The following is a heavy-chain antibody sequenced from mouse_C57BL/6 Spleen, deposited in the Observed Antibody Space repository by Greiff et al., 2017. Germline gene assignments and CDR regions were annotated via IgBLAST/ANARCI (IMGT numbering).Heavy chain of an antibody. Sequence: VKVVESGGGLVKPGGSLKLSCAASGFTFSDYGLHWVRQAPEKGLEWVAYISSGSITIYYADTVKGRFTISRDNAKNTLCLQMTSLRSEDTAMYYCARNFFDYWGQGTTLTVSS. CDR2: ISSGSITI. CDR1: GFTFSDYG. J-gene: IGHJ2*01. CDR3: ARNFFDY. V-gene: IGHV5-17*01.